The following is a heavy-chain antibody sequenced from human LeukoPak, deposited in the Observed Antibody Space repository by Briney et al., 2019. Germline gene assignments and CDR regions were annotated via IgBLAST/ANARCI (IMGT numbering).Heavy chain of an antibody. CDR1: GFTFSSNA. Sequence: QLGGSLRLSCAASGFTFSSNAMSWVRQAPGKGREWGSAIVCSVYRTYYADTMKGRLTISRDNATNSLYLKMNSLRAEDTAVYYCARGSWQQLVLWGVGYYFDYWGQGTLVTVSS. V-gene: IGHV3-23*01. CDR3: ARGSWQQLVLWGVGYYFDY. CDR2: IVCSVYRT. J-gene: IGHJ4*02. D-gene: IGHD6-13*01.